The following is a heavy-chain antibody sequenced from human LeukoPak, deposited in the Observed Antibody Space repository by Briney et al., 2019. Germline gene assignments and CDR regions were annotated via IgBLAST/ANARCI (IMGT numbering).Heavy chain of an antibody. CDR3: AREQGSSWYKAFDI. Sequence: GGSLRLSCAASGFTFSSYAMHWVRQAPGKGLEYVSAISSNGGSTYYANSVKGRFTISRDNSKNTLYLQMNSLRAEDTAVYYCAREQGSSWYKAFDIWGQGTMVTVSS. D-gene: IGHD6-13*01. CDR2: ISSNGGST. CDR1: GFTFSSYA. V-gene: IGHV3-64*01. J-gene: IGHJ3*02.